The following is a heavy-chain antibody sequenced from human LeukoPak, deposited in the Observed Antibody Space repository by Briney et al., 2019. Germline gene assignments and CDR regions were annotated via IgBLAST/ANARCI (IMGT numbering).Heavy chain of an antibody. Sequence: ASVKVSCKASGYTFTGYYMHWVRQAPGQGLEWMGWINPNSGGTNYAQKFQGRVTMTRDTSISTAYVELSRLRSDDTAVYYCARSGHLGATYDAFDIWGQGTMVTVSS. V-gene: IGHV1-2*02. D-gene: IGHD1-26*01. J-gene: IGHJ3*02. CDR1: GYTFTGYY. CDR3: ARSGHLGATYDAFDI. CDR2: INPNSGGT.